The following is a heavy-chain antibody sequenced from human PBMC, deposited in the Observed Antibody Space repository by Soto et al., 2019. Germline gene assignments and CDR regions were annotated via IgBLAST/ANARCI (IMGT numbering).Heavy chain of an antibody. V-gene: IGHV1-18*01. CDR1: GYSFHNSG. Sequence: ASVKVSCKTSGYSFHNSGISWVRQAPGQGLEWMGWISVLNGYAHYGQKFQGRVIMTADTFTSTAYMELRGLRSDDTAMYYRSKNGTTWFASWGQGTPVTVSS. CDR3: SKNGTTWFAS. D-gene: IGHD1-1*01. CDR2: ISVLNGYA. J-gene: IGHJ5*01.